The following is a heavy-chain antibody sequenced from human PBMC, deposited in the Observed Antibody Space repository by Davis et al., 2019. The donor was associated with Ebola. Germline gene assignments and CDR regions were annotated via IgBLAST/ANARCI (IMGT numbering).Heavy chain of an antibody. CDR3: APGITAAATGVR. D-gene: IGHD6-25*01. CDR2: IHPDGSEK. J-gene: IGHJ4*02. CDR1: GFIFGSDW. V-gene: IGHV3-7*01. Sequence: PGGSLRLSCAGSGFIFGSDWMSWVRQAPGRGLDWVASIHPDGSEKHSADSVKGRFTISRDNAKNSVSLEMSSLRVEDTAIYYCAPGITAAATGVRWGQGTLVTVSS.